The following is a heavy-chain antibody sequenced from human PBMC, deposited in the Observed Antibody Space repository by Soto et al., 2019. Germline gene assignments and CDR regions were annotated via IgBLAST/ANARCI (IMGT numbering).Heavy chain of an antibody. D-gene: IGHD6-6*01. CDR3: ARSNIEPRLFMYPSDS. J-gene: IGHJ4*02. CDR1: GGTISNGNYY. Sequence: PSETLSLTCNVSGGTISNGNYYWRWVRQPPGKGLEWIGYIYYSGSTYYNPSLKSRVTISVGMSNNQFSLKLRAVTAADTAVYYCARSNIEPRLFMYPSDSWGQG. CDR2: IYYSGST. V-gene: IGHV4-30-4*01.